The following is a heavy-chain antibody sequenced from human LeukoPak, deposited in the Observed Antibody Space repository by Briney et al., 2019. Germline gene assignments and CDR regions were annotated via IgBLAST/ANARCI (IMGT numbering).Heavy chain of an antibody. CDR3: ARGGYYGSGNDFRFDP. D-gene: IGHD3-10*01. J-gene: IGHJ5*02. Sequence: SETLSLTCTVSGGSISSGTYYWSWIRQPAGKGLEWIGRIYTSGSTNYNPSLKSRVTISVDTSKNQFSLKLSSVTAADTAVYYCARGGYYGSGNDFRFDPWGQGTLVTVSS. CDR1: GGSISSGTYY. V-gene: IGHV4-61*02. CDR2: IYTSGST.